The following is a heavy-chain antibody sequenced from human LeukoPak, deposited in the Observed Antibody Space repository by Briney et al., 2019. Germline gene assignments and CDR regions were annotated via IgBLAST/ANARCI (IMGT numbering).Heavy chain of an antibody. Sequence: ASVKVSCKASGYTFTGYYMHWVRQAPGQGLEWMEWTNPNSGGTNYAQKFQGRVTMTRDTSISTAYMELSRLRSDDTAVYYCASYYDSSGYYYEGLNAFDIWGQGTMVTVSS. J-gene: IGHJ3*02. V-gene: IGHV1-2*02. CDR1: GYTFTGYY. CDR2: TNPNSGGT. CDR3: ASYYDSSGYYYEGLNAFDI. D-gene: IGHD3-22*01.